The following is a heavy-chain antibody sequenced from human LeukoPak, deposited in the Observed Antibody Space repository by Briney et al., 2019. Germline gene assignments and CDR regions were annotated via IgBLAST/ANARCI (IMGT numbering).Heavy chain of an antibody. CDR3: AKSGPNSSGWYWLIPMQPNYYFDY. V-gene: IGHV3-23*01. Sequence: GGSLRLSCAASGFTFSSYGMSWVRQAPGKGLEWVSAISGSGGSTYYADSVKGRFTISRDNSKNTLYLQMNSLRAEDTAVYYCAKSGPNSSGWYWLIPMQPNYYFDYWGQGTLVTVSS. D-gene: IGHD6-19*01. J-gene: IGHJ4*02. CDR2: ISGSGGST. CDR1: GFTFSSYG.